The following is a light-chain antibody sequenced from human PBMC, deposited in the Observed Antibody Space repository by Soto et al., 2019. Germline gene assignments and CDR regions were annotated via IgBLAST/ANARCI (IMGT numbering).Light chain of an antibody. V-gene: IGLV1-44*01. CDR2: SNN. Sequence: QAVLTQPPSAAGTPGQRGTISCCGSSSNNGSNTVHWYQQLPGTAPKLLIYSNNQRPSGVPDRFSGSKSGTSASLAISGLQSEDEADYYCAAWDDSLNGSYVFGTGTKVTVL. CDR1: SSNNGSNT. J-gene: IGLJ1*01. CDR3: AAWDDSLNGSYV.